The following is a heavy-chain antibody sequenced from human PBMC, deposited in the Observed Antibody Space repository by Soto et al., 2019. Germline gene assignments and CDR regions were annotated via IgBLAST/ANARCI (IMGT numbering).Heavy chain of an antibody. D-gene: IGHD3-22*01. V-gene: IGHV5-10-1*01. CDR2: IDPSDSQT. CDR3: ARQIYDSDTGPNFQYYFDS. Sequence: GESLKISCKGSGYSFAGYWITWLRQKPVKCLEWIGQIDPSDSQTYYSPSFRGHVTISVTKSITTVFLQWSSLKASDTATYYCARQIYDSDTGPNFQYYFDSWGQGTPVTVSS. J-gene: IGHJ4*02. CDR1: GYSFAGYW.